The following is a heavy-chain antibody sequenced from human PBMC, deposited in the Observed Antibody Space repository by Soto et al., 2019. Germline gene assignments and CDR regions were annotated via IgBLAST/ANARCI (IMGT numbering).Heavy chain of an antibody. Sequence: ASVKVSCKASGFTFTSSAVQWVRQARGQRLEWIGWIVVGSGNTNYAQKFQERVTITRDMSTSTAYMELSSLRSEDTAVYYCAAGLYSGSPFDYWGQGTLVTVSS. D-gene: IGHD1-26*01. CDR1: GFTFTSSA. CDR2: IVVGSGNT. CDR3: AAGLYSGSPFDY. V-gene: IGHV1-58*01. J-gene: IGHJ4*02.